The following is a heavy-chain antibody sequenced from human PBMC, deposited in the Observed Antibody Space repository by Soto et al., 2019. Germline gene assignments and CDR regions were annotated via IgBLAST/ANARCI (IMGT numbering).Heavy chain of an antibody. D-gene: IGHD3-10*01. CDR1: GGSISSYY. Sequence: SETLSLTCTVSGGSISSYYWSWIRQPPGKGLEWIGYIYYSGSTNYNPSLKSRVTMSVDTSKKQFSLKLSSVTAADTAVYYCARDRGMGRPNWFDPWGQGTLVTVSS. CDR2: IYYSGST. CDR3: ARDRGMGRPNWFDP. J-gene: IGHJ5*02. V-gene: IGHV4-59*01.